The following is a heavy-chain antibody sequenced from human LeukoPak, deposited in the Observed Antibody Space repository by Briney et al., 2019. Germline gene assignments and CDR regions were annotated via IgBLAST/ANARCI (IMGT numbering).Heavy chain of an antibody. CDR3: SRAPSRIAGPDY. Sequence: ASVKVSCKASGYTFPSYDINWVRQATGQGLEWMGWMNPNSGNTGYAQKFQGRVTMTRNTSIRTAYMELSSLRSEDTAVYYCSRAPSRIAGPDYWGQGTLVTVSS. J-gene: IGHJ4*02. CDR2: MNPNSGNT. V-gene: IGHV1-8*01. CDR1: GYTFPSYD. D-gene: IGHD2/OR15-2a*01.